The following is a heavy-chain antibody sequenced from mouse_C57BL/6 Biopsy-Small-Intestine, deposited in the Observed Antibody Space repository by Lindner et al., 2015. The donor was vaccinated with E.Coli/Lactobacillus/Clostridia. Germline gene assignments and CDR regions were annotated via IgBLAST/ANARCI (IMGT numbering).Heavy chain of an antibody. D-gene: IGHD1-1*01. Sequence: MQLQESGAELAKPGASVKLSCKASGYTFTSYGINWVKQRTGQGLEWIGEIYPRSGNTYYNEKFKGKATLTADKSSSTAYMELRSLTSEDSAVYFCARRTTVVARYFDVWGTGTTVTVSS. CDR3: ARRTTVVARYFDV. J-gene: IGHJ1*03. CDR2: IYPRSGNT. V-gene: IGHV1-81*01. CDR1: GYTFTSYG.